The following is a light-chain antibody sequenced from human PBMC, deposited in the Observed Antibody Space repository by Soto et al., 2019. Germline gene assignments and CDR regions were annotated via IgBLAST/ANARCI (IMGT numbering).Light chain of an antibody. J-gene: IGLJ1*01. CDR1: SSNIGSNY. CDR2: RNN. CDR3: AAWDDSRSGNYV. V-gene: IGLV1-47*01. Sequence: QSVLTQPPSASETPGQRVTISCSGSSSNIGSNYVYWYQQLPGTAPKLLIYRNNQRPSGVPDRFSGSKSGTSASLAISGLRSEDEADYYCAAWDDSRSGNYVFGTGTKLTVL.